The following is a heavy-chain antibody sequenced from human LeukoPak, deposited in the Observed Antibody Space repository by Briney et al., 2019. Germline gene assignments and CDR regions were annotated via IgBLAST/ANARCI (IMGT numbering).Heavy chain of an antibody. CDR1: GFIFSNYA. V-gene: IGHV3-30*01. CDR2: ISSDGSKT. Sequence: GGSLRLSCAASGFIFSNYAMHWVRQAPGKGLEWVALISSDGSKTYHADSVKGRFTVSRDNSKNTLYLQMNSLTTEDTALYYCARGWDGTSWLLDYWGRGTLVTVSS. J-gene: IGHJ4*02. D-gene: IGHD6-13*01. CDR3: ARGWDGTSWLLDY.